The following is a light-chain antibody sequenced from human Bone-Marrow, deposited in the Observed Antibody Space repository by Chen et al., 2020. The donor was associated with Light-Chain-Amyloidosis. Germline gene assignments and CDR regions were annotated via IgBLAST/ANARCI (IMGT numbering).Light chain of an antibody. Sequence: SALTKPASVSGSPGQSITISCTGTSSDVGGDNHVSWYQQHPDKAPKLMIYEVTNRPSWVPDRFSGSKSDNTASLTISGLQTDDEADYFCSSYTITNTLVFGSGTRVTVL. J-gene: IGLJ1*01. V-gene: IGLV2-14*01. CDR1: SSDVGGDNH. CDR3: SSYTITNTLV. CDR2: EVT.